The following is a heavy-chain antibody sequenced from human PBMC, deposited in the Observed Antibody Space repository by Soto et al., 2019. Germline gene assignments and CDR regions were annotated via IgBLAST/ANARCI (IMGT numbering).Heavy chain of an antibody. J-gene: IGHJ5*02. CDR1: GFTFRSFT. CDR3: TRDASRDSSARGWFDP. V-gene: IGHV3-21*01. Sequence: GGSLRLSCAASGFTFRSFTMNWVRQAPGKGLEWVSTISSNSAYIYYTDALRGRFTSSRDNAKNSLHLQMNGLRAEDTAVYYCTRDASRDSSARGWFDPWGPGTLVTVSS. D-gene: IGHD6-13*01. CDR2: ISSNSAYI.